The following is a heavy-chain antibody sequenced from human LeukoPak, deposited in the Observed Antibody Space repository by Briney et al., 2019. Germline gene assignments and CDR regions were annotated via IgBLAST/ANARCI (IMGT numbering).Heavy chain of an antibody. Sequence: SETLSLTCTVSGGSISSSSYYWGWIRQPPGKGLEWIGSIYYSGSTYYNPSLKSRVTISVDTSKNQFSLKLSSVTAADTAVHYCARVNSSWSYYYYMDVWGKGTTVTISS. J-gene: IGHJ6*03. V-gene: IGHV4-39*01. D-gene: IGHD6-13*01. CDR2: IYYSGST. CDR3: ARVNSSWSYYYYMDV. CDR1: GGSISSSSYY.